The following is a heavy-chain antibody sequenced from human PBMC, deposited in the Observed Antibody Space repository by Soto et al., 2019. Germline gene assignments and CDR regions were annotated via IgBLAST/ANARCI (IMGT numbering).Heavy chain of an antibody. Sequence: EVQLLESGGGLVQPGGSLRLSCAASGLTVSRYDMSWVRQAPGKGLEWVSAISGSGYSTYYADSVKGRFTISRDNSKNTLYVQMNSLRAEDTAVYYCAKGRSESYFDYWGQGTLVTVSS. CDR2: ISGSGYST. V-gene: IGHV3-23*01. J-gene: IGHJ4*02. CDR1: GLTVSRYD. CDR3: AKGRSESYFDY. D-gene: IGHD6-19*01.